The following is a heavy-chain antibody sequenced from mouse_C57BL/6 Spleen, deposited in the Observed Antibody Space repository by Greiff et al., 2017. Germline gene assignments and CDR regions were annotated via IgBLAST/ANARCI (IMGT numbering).Heavy chain of an antibody. D-gene: IGHD2-4*01. J-gene: IGHJ4*01. V-gene: IGHV5-4*03. CDR2: ISDGGSYT. Sequence: DVMLVESGGGLVKPGGSLKLSCAASGFTFSSYAMSWVRQTPEKRLEWVATISDGGSYTYYPDNVKGRFTISRDNAKNNLYLQMSHLKSEDTAMYYCARRGYYDPYAMDYWGQGTSVTVSS. CDR1: GFTFSSYA. CDR3: ARRGYYDPYAMDY.